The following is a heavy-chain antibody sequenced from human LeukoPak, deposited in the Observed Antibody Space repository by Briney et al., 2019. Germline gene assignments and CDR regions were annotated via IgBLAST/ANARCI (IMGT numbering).Heavy chain of an antibody. CDR1: GYSFTSYW. J-gene: IGHJ4*02. Sequence: GESLKISCKGSGYSFTSYWIGWVRQMPGKGLEWMGIIYPGDSDTRYSPSFQGQVTISADKSINTAYLQWTSLKASDTAMYYCARREHCGGDCYQFDYWGQGTMVTVSS. CDR3: ARREHCGGDCYQFDY. CDR2: IYPGDSDT. V-gene: IGHV5-51*01. D-gene: IGHD2-21*02.